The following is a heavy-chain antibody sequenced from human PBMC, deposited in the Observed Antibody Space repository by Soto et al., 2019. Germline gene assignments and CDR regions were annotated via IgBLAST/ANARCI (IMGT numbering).Heavy chain of an antibody. CDR1: GGSFSGYY. D-gene: IGHD1-26*01. J-gene: IGHJ4*02. CDR2: INHSGST. Sequence: PSETLSLTCAVYGGSFSGYYWSWIRQPPGKGLEWIGEINHSGSTNYNPSLKSRVTISVDTSKNQFSLKLSSVTAADTAVYYCARGIPLREIDYWGQGTLVTVSS. CDR3: ARGIPLREIDY. V-gene: IGHV4-34*01.